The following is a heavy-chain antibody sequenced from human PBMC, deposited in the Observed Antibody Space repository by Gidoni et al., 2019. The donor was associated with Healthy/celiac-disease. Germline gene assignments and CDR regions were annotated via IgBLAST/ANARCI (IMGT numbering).Heavy chain of an antibody. J-gene: IGHJ4*02. D-gene: IGHD2-21*01. V-gene: IGHV4-34*01. CDR1: GGSFSGYY. CDR2: INHSGST. CDR3: ARARGDNLYYFDY. Sequence: QVQLQQWGAGLLKPSETLSLTCAVYGGSFSGYYWSWIRQPPGKGLEWIGEINHSGSTNYNPSLKSRVTISVDTSKNQFSLKLSSVTAADTAVYYCARARGDNLYYFDYWGQGTLVTVSS.